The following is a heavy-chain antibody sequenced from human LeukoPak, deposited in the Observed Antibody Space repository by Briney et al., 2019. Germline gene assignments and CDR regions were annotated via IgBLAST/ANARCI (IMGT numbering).Heavy chain of an antibody. CDR1: GFTFSDYS. CDR3: ARGDRDGYNYPFDS. Sequence: GGSLRLSCAASGFTFSDYSMDWVRQAPGKGLEWVSYISSSAVTIYYSDSVKGRFTISGDNAKNSLYLQMNSLRDEDTAVYYCARGDRDGYNYPFDSWGQGTLVTVSS. V-gene: IGHV3-48*02. D-gene: IGHD5-24*01. J-gene: IGHJ4*02. CDR2: ISSSAVTI.